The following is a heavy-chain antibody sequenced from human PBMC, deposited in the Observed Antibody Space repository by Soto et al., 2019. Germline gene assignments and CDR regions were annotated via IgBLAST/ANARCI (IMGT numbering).Heavy chain of an antibody. CDR3: AIDWKGAEGFDP. D-gene: IGHD1-1*01. Sequence: QVQLVQSGAEVKKPGASVKVSCKASGYTFSTYGFSWVRQAPGQGLEWMGWIGADNGDTNYAQNFQGRVTMTTDTSTTSSYMDLRSLTSDDTAVYFCAIDWKGAEGFDPWGQGTLVTVSS. CDR2: IGADNGDT. CDR1: GYTFSTYG. J-gene: IGHJ5*02. V-gene: IGHV1-18*01.